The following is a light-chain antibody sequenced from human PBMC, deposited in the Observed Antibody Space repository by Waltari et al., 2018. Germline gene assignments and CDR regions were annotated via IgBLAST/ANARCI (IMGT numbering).Light chain of an antibody. CDR2: RNN. Sequence: QSVLTQPPSASGTPGQRVTISCSGSSSNLGSNYVYWYQQLPGTAPKLLIYRNNQRPSGVPDRFSGSKSGTSASLAISGLRSEDEADYYCAAWDDSLKVFGGGTKLTVL. CDR3: AAWDDSLKV. V-gene: IGLV1-47*01. CDR1: SSNLGSNY. J-gene: IGLJ3*02.